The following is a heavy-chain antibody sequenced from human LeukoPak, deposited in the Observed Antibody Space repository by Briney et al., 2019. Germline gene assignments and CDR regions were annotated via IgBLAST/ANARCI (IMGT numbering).Heavy chain of an antibody. CDR1: GFTFSNAW. CDR3: ARNQWSPYYYYYALDV. CDR2: IKGKTDGGTT. J-gene: IGHJ6*02. D-gene: IGHD2-15*01. V-gene: IGHV3-15*01. Sequence: PGGSLRLSCAASGFTFSNAWMSWVRQAPGKGLEWVGRIKGKTDGGTTDYAAPVKGRFTISRDDSKNTLYLQMNSLRAEDTAVYYCARNQWSPYYYYYALDVWGQGTTVTVSS.